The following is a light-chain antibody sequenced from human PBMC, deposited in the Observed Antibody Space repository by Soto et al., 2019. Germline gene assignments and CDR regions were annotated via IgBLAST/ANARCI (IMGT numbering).Light chain of an antibody. Sequence: DIQMTQSPSTLSASVGDGVTITCRASQSISSRLAWYQQKPGKAPKLLIYKASSLESGVPSRFSGSGSGTEFTLTISSLQPDDSATYYCLQYNSYWTFGQGTKVEIK. CDR2: KAS. CDR1: QSISSR. V-gene: IGKV1-5*03. CDR3: LQYNSYWT. J-gene: IGKJ1*01.